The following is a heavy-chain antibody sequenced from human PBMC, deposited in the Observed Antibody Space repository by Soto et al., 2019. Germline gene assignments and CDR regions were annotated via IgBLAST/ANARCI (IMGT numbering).Heavy chain of an antibody. CDR3: ARDRSGSYSSLDAFDI. Sequence: SETLSLTCTVSGGSISSSSYYWGWIRQPPGKGLEWIGSIYYSGSTYYNPSLKSRVTISVDTSKNQFSLKLSSVTAADTAVYYCARDRSGSYSSLDAFDIWGQGTMVTVSS. J-gene: IGHJ3*02. D-gene: IGHD1-26*01. V-gene: IGHV4-39*02. CDR2: IYYSGST. CDR1: GGSISSSSYY.